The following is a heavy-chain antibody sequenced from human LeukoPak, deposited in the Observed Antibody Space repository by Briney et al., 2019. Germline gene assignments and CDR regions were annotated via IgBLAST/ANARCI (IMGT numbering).Heavy chain of an antibody. D-gene: IGHD6-19*01. Sequence: PSETLSLTCTVSGGSISSSSYYWGWIRQPPGKGLEWIGSIYYSGSTYYNPSLKSRVTISVDTSKNQFSLKLSSVTAADTAVYYCARVNRKWLVLDWFDPWGRGTLVTVSS. J-gene: IGHJ5*02. CDR1: GGSISSSSYY. CDR3: ARVNRKWLVLDWFDP. V-gene: IGHV4-39*01. CDR2: IYYSGST.